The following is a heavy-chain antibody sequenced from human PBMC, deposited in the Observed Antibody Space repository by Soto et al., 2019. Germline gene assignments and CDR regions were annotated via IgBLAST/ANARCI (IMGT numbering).Heavy chain of an antibody. Sequence: SETLSLTCAVSSGSISSSNWWTWVRQPPGKGLEWIGETYHSGSTNYNPSLKSRVTMSVDKSKNQFSLKLSSVTAADTAVYYCARHLYSGDSSGYYGFWGQGALVTGSS. V-gene: IGHV4-4*02. J-gene: IGHJ4*02. D-gene: IGHD6-19*01. CDR3: ARHLYSGDSSGYYGF. CDR2: TYHSGST. CDR1: SGSISSSNW.